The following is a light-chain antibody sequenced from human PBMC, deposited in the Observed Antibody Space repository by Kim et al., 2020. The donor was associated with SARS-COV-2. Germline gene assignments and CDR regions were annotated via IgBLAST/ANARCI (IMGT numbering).Light chain of an antibody. Sequence: SVKLTCPLSSGHSSYAIAWHQQQPEKGPRYLMKLNSDGSHSKGDGIPDRFSGSSSGAERYLTISSLQSEDEADYYCQTWGTGIRVFGGGTKVTVL. J-gene: IGLJ3*02. CDR1: SGHSSYA. CDR2: LNSDGSH. CDR3: QTWGTGIRV. V-gene: IGLV4-69*01.